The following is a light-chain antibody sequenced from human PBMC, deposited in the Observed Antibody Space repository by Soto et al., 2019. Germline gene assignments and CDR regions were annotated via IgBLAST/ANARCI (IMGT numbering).Light chain of an antibody. CDR2: DSS. J-gene: IGKJ1*01. CDR3: QQYGSSPPVT. V-gene: IGKV3-20*01. CDR1: QSIGSRS. Sequence: EIVLTQSPGTLSLSPGERATLSCRAGQSIGSRSLAWYQKKPDQAPRLLIYDSSRRATGIPDRFSGSGSGTDFTLTISRLEPEDFAVYYCQQYGSSPPVTFGQGTKVEIK.